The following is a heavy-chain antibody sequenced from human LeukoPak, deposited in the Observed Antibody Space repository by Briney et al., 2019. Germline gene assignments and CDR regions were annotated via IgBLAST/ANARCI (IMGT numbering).Heavy chain of an antibody. V-gene: IGHV3-30*04. Sequence: GGSLRLSCAASGFTFSSYAMHWVRQAPGKGLEWVAVISYDGSNKYYADSVKGRFTISRDNSKNTLYLQMNSLRAEDTAVYYCARDPLRSGSYPYYMDVWGKGTTVTISS. CDR3: ARDPLRSGSYPYYMDV. CDR2: ISYDGSNK. J-gene: IGHJ6*03. D-gene: IGHD3-10*01. CDR1: GFTFSSYA.